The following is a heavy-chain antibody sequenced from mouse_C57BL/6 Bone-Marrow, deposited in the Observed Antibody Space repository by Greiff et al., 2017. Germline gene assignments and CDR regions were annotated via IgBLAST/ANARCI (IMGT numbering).Heavy chain of an antibody. CDR1: GFTFSSYA. CDR2: LNDGGRYP. Sequence: EVQLVESGGGLVQPGGSLKLSCAASGFTFSSYAMSWVRQTPEKRLAWVATLNDGGRYPSYPDTVKGRFTISRDNAKNNLYLQMSHLKSEDTAMYYCARDRGLRWFAYWGQGTLVTVSA. CDR3: ARDRGLRWFAY. V-gene: IGHV5-4*01. D-gene: IGHD2-4*01. J-gene: IGHJ3*01.